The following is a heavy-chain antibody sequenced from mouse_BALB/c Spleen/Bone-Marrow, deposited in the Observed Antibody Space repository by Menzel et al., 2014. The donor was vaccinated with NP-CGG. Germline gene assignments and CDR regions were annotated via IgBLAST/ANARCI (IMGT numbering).Heavy chain of an antibody. V-gene: IGHV5-9-4*01. CDR1: GFTSSTYA. CDR3: ARDGYGSSD. Sequence: EVQGVESGGVLVKPGGSLKLSCAASGFTSSTYAMSWVRQSPEKRLEWVAEISSGGSYTYYPDTVTGRFTISRDNAKNTLYLEMSSLRSEDTAMYYCARDGYGSSDWGQGTLVTVSA. D-gene: IGHD1-1*01. J-gene: IGHJ3*01. CDR2: ISSGGSYT.